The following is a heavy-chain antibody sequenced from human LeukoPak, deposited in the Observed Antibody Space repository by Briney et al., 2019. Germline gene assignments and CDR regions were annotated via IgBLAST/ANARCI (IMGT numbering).Heavy chain of an antibody. CDR3: ARRLTQYDCFDP. CDR1: GDSVSSNSVT. D-gene: IGHD2-2*01. V-gene: IGHV6-1*01. CDR2: TYYRSTWYN. J-gene: IGHJ5*02. Sequence: SQTLSLTCAISGDSVSSNSVTWNWIRQSPSRGLEWLGRTYYRSTWYNDYAVSVRGRIPVNHDTSKNQFSLHLNSVTPEDTAVYYCARRLTQYDCFDPWGQGILVTVSS.